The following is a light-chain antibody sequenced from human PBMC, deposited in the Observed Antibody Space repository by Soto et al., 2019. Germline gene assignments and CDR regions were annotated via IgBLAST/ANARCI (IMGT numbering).Light chain of an antibody. V-gene: IGKV1-39*01. Sequence: DIQMTQSPSSLSASVEDRVIITCRASQSISNHLNWYQQKPGKAPKLLIFAASSLQSGVPSRFSGSRSGPDFTLTITSLQAEDFATYYCQQANSFPFTFGPGTKWISN. CDR1: QSISNH. J-gene: IGKJ3*01. CDR3: QQANSFPFT. CDR2: AAS.